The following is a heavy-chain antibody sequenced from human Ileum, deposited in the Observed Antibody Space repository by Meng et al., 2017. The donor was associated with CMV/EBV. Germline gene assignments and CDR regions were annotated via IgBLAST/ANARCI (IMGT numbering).Heavy chain of an antibody. CDR3: GKVGPDSGYDFDY. Sequence: GESLKISCAASGFSFSDCSMSWVRQSPGKGLEWIAYITGRSYTIYYADSVEGRFTISRDNAENSLYLQLSSLRAEDNGVYYWGKVGPDSGYDFDYWGQGTLVTVSS. J-gene: IGHJ4*02. CDR2: ITGRSYTI. D-gene: IGHD5-12*01. CDR1: GFSFSDCS. V-gene: IGHV3-48*04.